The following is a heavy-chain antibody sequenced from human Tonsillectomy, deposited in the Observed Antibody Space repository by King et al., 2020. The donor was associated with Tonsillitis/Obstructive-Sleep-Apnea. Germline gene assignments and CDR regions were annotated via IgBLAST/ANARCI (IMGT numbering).Heavy chain of an antibody. Sequence: VQLVESGGGLIQPGGSLRLSCAASGFTVSSNYMSWVRQAPGKGLEWVSVIYSGGSTYYADSVKGRFTISRDNSKNTLYLQMNSLRADDTAVYYCARGQARNFWSGYYEGYYYYMDVWGKGTTVTVSS. J-gene: IGHJ6*03. CDR3: ARGQARNFWSGYYEGYYYYMDV. D-gene: IGHD3-3*01. V-gene: IGHV3-53*01. CDR1: GFTVSSNY. CDR2: IYSGGST.